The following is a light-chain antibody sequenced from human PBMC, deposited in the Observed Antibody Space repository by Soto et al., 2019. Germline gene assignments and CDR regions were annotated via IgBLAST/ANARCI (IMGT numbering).Light chain of an antibody. Sequence: VLTLFPAEMAMASCVPAPRSCTASQSVSTHLAWYQQTRGQAPRLLIYGSSNRATGIPARFSGSESGTDFSLTISSLEPEDFTVYYCQQHSNWPMTFGQGTRL. J-gene: IGKJ5*01. CDR3: QQHSNWPMT. CDR2: GSS. V-gene: IGKV3-11*01. CDR1: QSVSTH.